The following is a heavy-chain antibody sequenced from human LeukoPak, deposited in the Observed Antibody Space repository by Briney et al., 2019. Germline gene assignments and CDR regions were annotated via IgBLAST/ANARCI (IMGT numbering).Heavy chain of an antibody. V-gene: IGHV4-59*01. CDR2: IYYSGST. CDR3: ARDRLSAGSTDYYYYGMDV. D-gene: IGHD2-2*01. CDR1: GGSISSYY. Sequence: SETLSLTCTVSGGSISSYYWSWIRQPPVKGLEWIGYIYYSGSTNYNPSLKSRVTISVDTSKNQFSLKLSSVTAADTAVYYCARDRLSAGSTDYYYYGMDVWGQGTTVTVSS. J-gene: IGHJ6*02.